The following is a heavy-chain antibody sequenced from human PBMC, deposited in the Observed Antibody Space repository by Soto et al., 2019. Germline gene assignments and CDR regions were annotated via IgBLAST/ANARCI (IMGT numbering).Heavy chain of an antibody. CDR3: ARGTNDFDY. D-gene: IGHD2-8*01. V-gene: IGHV1-8*01. Sequence: QVQLVQSGAEVKKPGASVKVSCEASGYIFTSFDIHWVRQAPGQGREWMGWMNPNKGHTGYAEKFQGRVTMTRNTSMKIAYMELSSLRSDVTAVYSCARGTNDFDYGGQGTLVTVSS. CDR2: MNPNKGHT. CDR1: GYIFTSFD. J-gene: IGHJ4*02.